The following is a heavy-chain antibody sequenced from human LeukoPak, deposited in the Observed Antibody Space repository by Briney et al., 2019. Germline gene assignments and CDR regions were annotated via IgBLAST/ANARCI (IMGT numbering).Heavy chain of an antibody. Sequence: ASVKVSCKASGYTFTSYGISWVRQAPGQGLEWMGWISAYNGNTNYAQKLQGRVTMTTDTSTSTAYMELRSLRSDDTAVYYCASSYYDFWSGYYRPRPGGYYYGMDVWGQGTTVTVSS. V-gene: IGHV1-18*01. D-gene: IGHD3-3*01. CDR3: ASSYYDFWSGYYRPRPGGYYYGMDV. CDR2: ISAYNGNT. CDR1: GYTFTSYG. J-gene: IGHJ6*02.